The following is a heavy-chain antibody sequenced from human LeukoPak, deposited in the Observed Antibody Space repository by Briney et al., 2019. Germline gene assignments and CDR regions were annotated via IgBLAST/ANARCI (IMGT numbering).Heavy chain of an antibody. CDR1: GGSISSYY. D-gene: IGHD6-13*01. V-gene: IGHV4-59*01. CDR2: IYYSGST. J-gene: IGHJ4*02. CDR3: ARGRIAAAGYFDY. Sequence: SETLSLTSTVSGGSISSYYWSWIRQPPGKGLEWIGYIYYSGSTNYNPSLKSRVTISVDTSKNQFSLKLSSVTAADTAVYYCARGRIAAAGYFDYWGQGTLVTVSS.